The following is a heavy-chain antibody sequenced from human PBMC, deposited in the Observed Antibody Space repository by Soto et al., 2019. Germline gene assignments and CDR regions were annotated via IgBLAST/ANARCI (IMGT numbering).Heavy chain of an antibody. Sequence: QVQLVQSGAEVKKPGASVKVSCKASGYTFTNYYMHWVRQAPGQGLEWMGVINPSGGGTSYAQKFQGRVTMTRDTSTPTVYMALSSLRSEDTAVYYFSIYTSSSNGAYWGQGHRVTVSS. V-gene: IGHV1-46*01. CDR2: INPSGGGT. CDR1: GYTFTNYY. D-gene: IGHD6-6*01. CDR3: SIYTSSSNGAY. J-gene: IGHJ4*02.